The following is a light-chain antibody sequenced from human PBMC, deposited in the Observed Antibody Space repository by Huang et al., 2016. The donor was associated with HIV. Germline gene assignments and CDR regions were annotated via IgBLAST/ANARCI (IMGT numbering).Light chain of an antibody. CDR2: DAS. CDR3: QHHDSWLT. J-gene: IGKJ4*01. V-gene: IGKV3-11*01. Sequence: IVLTQCPATLSWYLGERVTLSCRDGQSITNHLTWYQQRPCQAPRLLIYDASTRVAGVPDRFSGSGSGTDLTLTISSLEPEDFALYYCQHHDSWLTVGGGTKVE. CDR1: QSITNH.